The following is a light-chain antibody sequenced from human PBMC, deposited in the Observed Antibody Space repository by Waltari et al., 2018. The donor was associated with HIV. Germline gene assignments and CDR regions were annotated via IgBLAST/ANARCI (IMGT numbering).Light chain of an antibody. CDR3: QEYDAVRGGFI. V-gene: IGKV1-33*01. CDR2: DVS. Sequence: DIHLTQSPSSLSAYVVDRVTITCHAIQDISKYLNWIHHKPGKAPKLLIYDVSNLETGVPSRFTGSGSGTKFSLTITNLQPGDIGIFYCQEYDAVRGGFIFGPGT. J-gene: IGKJ3*01. CDR1: QDISKY.